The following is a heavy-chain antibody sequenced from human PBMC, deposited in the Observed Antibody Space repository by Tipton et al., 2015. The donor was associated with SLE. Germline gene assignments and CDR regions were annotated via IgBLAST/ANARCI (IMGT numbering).Heavy chain of an antibody. CDR2: IYYSGST. J-gene: IGHJ3*02. V-gene: IGHV4-59*01. Sequence: TLSLTCTVSGGSISSYYWGWIRQPPGTGLEWIGYIYYSGSTNYNPPLKSRVTISVDTSTNQFSLKLSTSTAADTAVYYCAGGYVGAVAFDIWGQGTRVTVS. CDR3: AGGYVGAVAFDI. D-gene: IGHD1-26*01. CDR1: GGSISSYY.